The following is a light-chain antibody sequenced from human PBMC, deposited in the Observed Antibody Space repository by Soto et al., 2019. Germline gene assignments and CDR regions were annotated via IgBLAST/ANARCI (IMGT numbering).Light chain of an antibody. CDR1: ENIFRW. V-gene: IGKV1-5*03. Sequence: DIQMTQSPSNVSVSVGDRVTITCRASENIFRWLAWYHQRPGEAPRLLIQKASTLQSGVPSRFSGSGSGTDFTLTITSLQPEDVGTYYYQQYNTYRTFGQGTRV. J-gene: IGKJ1*01. CDR3: QQYNTYRT. CDR2: KAS.